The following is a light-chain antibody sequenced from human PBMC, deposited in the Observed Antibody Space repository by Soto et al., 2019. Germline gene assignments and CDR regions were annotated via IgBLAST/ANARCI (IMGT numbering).Light chain of an antibody. CDR2: AAS. J-gene: IGKJ2*01. CDR1: QSISTF. CDR3: QQSYSTPYT. Sequence: DIQMTQSPSSLSASVGDRVTITCRASQSISTFLNWYQQQTGKAPKLLTYAASSLQSGVPSRFSGSGSGTDFTLTISSLQPEDFTTYYCQQSYSTPYTFGQGTKLESK. V-gene: IGKV1-39*01.